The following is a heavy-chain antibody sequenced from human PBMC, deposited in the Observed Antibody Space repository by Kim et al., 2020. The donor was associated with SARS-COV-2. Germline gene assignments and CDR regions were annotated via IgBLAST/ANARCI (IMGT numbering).Heavy chain of an antibody. Sequence: ASVKVSCKASGYTFTNFGITWVRQAPGQGLEWMGWISTYNGNTIYAQKFQGRVTMTTDTSTSTAYMELRSLRSDDTAVYYCGRDQYCNSTSCYQDWIDPWGQGTPVTVSS. V-gene: IGHV1-18*04. CDR2: ISTYNGNT. J-gene: IGHJ5*02. D-gene: IGHD2-2*01. CDR3: GRDQYCNSTSCYQDWIDP. CDR1: GYTFTNFG.